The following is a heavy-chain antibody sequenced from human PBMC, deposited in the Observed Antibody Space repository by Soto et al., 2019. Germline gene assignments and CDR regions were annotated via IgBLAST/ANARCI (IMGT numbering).Heavy chain of an antibody. V-gene: IGHV3-48*03. CDR3: ARGVRIQLWSTYYFDY. CDR1: GFTFSSYE. CDR2: ISSSGSTI. J-gene: IGHJ4*02. D-gene: IGHD5-18*01. Sequence: GGSLRLSCAASGFTFSSYEMNWVRQAPGKGLEWVSYISSSGSTIYYADSVKGRFTISRDNAKNSLYLQMNSLRAEDTAVYYCARGVRIQLWSTYYFDYWGQGTLVTV.